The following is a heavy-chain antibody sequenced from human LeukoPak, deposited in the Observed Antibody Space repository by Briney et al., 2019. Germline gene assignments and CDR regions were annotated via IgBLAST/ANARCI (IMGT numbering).Heavy chain of an antibody. V-gene: IGHV3-48*04. CDR1: GFTFSSYA. CDR3: ARGALSGSYIWFDP. J-gene: IGHJ5*02. D-gene: IGHD1-26*01. CDR2: ISSSGSTI. Sequence: GGSVTLSCAASGFTFSSYAMSWVRQAPGKGLEWVSYISSSGSTIYYADSVKGRSTISRDNAKNSLYLQMNSLRAEDTAVYYCARGALSGSYIWFDPWGQGTLGTVSS.